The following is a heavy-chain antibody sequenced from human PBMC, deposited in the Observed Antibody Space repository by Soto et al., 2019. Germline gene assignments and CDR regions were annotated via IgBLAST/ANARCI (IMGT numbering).Heavy chain of an antibody. V-gene: IGHV4-34*01. J-gene: IGHJ5*02. CDR3: ARAASYYDFWSGRYSWFDP. Sequence: SETLSLTCAVYGGSFSGYYWSWIRQPPGKGLEWIGEINHSGSTNYNPSLKSRVTISVDTSKNQFFLKLSSVTAADTAVFYCARAASYYDFWSGRYSWFDPWGQGTLVTVSS. CDR2: INHSGST. D-gene: IGHD3-3*01. CDR1: GGSFSGYY.